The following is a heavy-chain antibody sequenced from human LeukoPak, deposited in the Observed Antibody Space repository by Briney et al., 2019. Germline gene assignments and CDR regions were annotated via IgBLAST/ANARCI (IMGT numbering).Heavy chain of an antibody. D-gene: IGHD6-19*01. CDR2: TLYIGSQK. J-gene: IGHJ4*02. CDR1: GFTFSNYA. CDR3: GKGRWLVDY. Sequence: GGSLRLSCAPSGFTFSNYAMSWVRQAPGKGLGWVALTLYIGSQKNYANSVKGGCTSSRDNSKNTLYLEMNSLRAEDTAVYYCGKGRWLVDYWGRGTLVTVSS. V-gene: IGHV3-30*02.